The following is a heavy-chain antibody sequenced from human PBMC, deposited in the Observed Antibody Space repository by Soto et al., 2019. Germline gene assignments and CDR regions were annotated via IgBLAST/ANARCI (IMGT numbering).Heavy chain of an antibody. Sequence: SETLSLTCTVSGGSISSSSYYWGWIRQPPGKGLEWIGSIYYSGSTYYNPSLKSRVTISVDTSKNQFSLKLGSVTAADTAVYYCARQGYPYGDYDAYYFDYWGQGTLVTVSS. D-gene: IGHD4-17*01. CDR3: ARQGYPYGDYDAYYFDY. CDR1: GGSISSSSYY. V-gene: IGHV4-39*01. J-gene: IGHJ4*02. CDR2: IYYSGST.